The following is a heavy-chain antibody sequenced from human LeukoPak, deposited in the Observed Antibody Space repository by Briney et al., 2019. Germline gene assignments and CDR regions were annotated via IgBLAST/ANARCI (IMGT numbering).Heavy chain of an antibody. CDR2: IHYSGLT. CDR3: ARDPPEDEWNSLDA. Sequence: PSETLSLTCTVSGGSVNGYYWNWIRQAPGKGLEWIGFIHYSGLTVYSPSLQTRVSMSVDTSRNQFSLDLSSVTAADTALYYCARDPPEDEWNSLDAWGQGILVTVSS. D-gene: IGHD1-7*01. V-gene: IGHV4-59*02. J-gene: IGHJ5*02. CDR1: GGSVNGYY.